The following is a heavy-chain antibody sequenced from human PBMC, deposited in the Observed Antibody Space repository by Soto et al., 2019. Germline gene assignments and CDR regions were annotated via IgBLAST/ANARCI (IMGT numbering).Heavy chain of an antibody. D-gene: IGHD6-13*01. Sequence: SGFTFSSYSMNWVRQAPGKGLEWVSYISSSSSTIYYADSVKGRFTISRDNSKNTLYLQMNSLRAEDTAVYYCARDGAAAGPLKGLYYGMDVWGQGTTVTVSS. CDR3: ARDGAAAGPLKGLYYGMDV. CDR2: ISSSSSTI. J-gene: IGHJ6*02. CDR1: GFTFSSYS. V-gene: IGHV3-48*01.